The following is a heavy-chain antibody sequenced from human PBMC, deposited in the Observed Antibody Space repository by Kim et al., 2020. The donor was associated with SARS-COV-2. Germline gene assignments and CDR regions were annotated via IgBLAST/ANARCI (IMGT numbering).Heavy chain of an antibody. J-gene: IGHJ6*02. CDR3: AKDIASYYDILTGQTGNPNYYYGMDV. CDR1: GFTFDDYA. CDR2: ISWNSGSI. Sequence: GGSLRLSCAASGFTFDDYAMHWVRQAPGKGLEWVSGISWNSGSIGYADSVKGRFTISRDNAKNSLYLQMNSLRAEDTALYYCAKDIASYYDILTGQTGNPNYYYGMDVWGQGTTVTVSS. V-gene: IGHV3-9*01. D-gene: IGHD3-9*01.